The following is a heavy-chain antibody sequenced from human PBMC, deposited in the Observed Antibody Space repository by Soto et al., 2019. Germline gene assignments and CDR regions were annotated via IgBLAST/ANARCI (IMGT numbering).Heavy chain of an antibody. J-gene: IGHJ4*02. D-gene: IGHD3-22*01. CDR1: GGSISSGDYY. CDR2: MYSSGST. CDR3: AIVNVLDSSGYGMSDY. V-gene: IGHV4-30-4*01. Sequence: SETLSLTCTVPGGSISSGDYYWSWIRQPPGKGLEWIGYMYSSGSTHYNPSLKSRVTISIDTSKNQFSLKLSSVTAADTAVYYCAIVNVLDSSGYGMSDYWAQGTLVTVSS.